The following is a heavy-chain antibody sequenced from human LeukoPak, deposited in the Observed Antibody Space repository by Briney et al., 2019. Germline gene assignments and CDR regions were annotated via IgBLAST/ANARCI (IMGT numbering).Heavy chain of an antibody. CDR1: GFTFNNAY. CDR2: IKSKTDGGTT. V-gene: IGHV3-15*01. Sequence: GGSLRLSCAASGFTFNNAYMNWVRQAPGKGLEWVGRIKSKTDGGTTDYAAPVKGRFTISRDDSKTTLYLQMNSLKTEDTGVYYCTRGIRGARYFDYWGQGTLVTVSS. D-gene: IGHD3-10*01. CDR3: TRGIRGARYFDY. J-gene: IGHJ4*02.